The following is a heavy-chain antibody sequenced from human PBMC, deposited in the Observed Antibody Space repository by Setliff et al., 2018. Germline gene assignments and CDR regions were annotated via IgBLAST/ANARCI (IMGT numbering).Heavy chain of an antibody. D-gene: IGHD2-21*01. Sequence: GSLRLSCGASGFTFSKYWMYWVRQVPGKGLVWVSRINGDGTITNYADSVKGRFTISRDNAKNSLSLQMNNLRSEDTAVYYCFGAGTCSYWGQGTLVTVSS. CDR3: FGAGTCSY. J-gene: IGHJ4*02. CDR1: GFTFSKYW. V-gene: IGHV3-74*01. CDR2: INGDGTIT.